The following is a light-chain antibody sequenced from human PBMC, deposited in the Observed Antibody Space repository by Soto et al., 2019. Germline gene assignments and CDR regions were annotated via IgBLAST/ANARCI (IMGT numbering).Light chain of an antibody. CDR1: QRVSVY. CDR2: DAS. Sequence: EIVLTQSPATLSLSPGERATLFCRASQRVSVYLAWFQQKPGQAPRLLIYDASNRAAGIPARFSGSGSGTDFTLTISSLQSEDFAVYYCQQYHIWPPWTFGQGTKVDIK. V-gene: IGKV3-11*01. J-gene: IGKJ1*01. CDR3: QQYHIWPPWT.